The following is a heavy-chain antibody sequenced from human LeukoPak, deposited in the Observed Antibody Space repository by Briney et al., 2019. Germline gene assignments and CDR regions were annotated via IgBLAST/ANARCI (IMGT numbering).Heavy chain of an antibody. V-gene: IGHV4-61*02. CDR1: GGSISSGSYY. J-gene: IGHJ4*02. CDR2: ISTRGTT. CDR3: ARGRRITIFGVVITYSAYDY. Sequence: PSETLSLTCTVSGGSISSGSYYWSWIRQPAGTGLEWIGRISTRGTTNYNPSLKSRVTTSVDTSKNQFSLKLSSVTAADTAVYYCARGRRITIFGVVITYSAYDYWGQGTLVTVSS. D-gene: IGHD3-3*01.